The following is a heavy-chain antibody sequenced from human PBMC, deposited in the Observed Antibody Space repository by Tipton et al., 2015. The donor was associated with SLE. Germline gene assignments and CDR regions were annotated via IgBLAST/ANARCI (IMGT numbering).Heavy chain of an antibody. V-gene: IGHV3-30-3*01. Sequence: SLRLSCAASGFTFSSYAMHWVRQAPGKGLEWVAVISYDGSNKYYPDSVKGRFTISRDNSKNTLYLQMNSLRAEETAVYYCARDLLGTCSGMRVWRQATTVPVSS. CDR2: ISYDGSNK. D-gene: IGHD2-15*01. J-gene: IGHJ6*02. CDR1: GFTFSSYA. CDR3: ARDLLGTCSGMRV.